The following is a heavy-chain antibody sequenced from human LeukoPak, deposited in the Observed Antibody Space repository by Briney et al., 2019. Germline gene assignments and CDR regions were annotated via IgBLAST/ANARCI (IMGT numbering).Heavy chain of an antibody. CDR2: INHSGRT. CDR3: ARELVDYDFWSGYYPKYYFDY. D-gene: IGHD3-3*01. Sequence: PSETLSLTCAVYGGSFSGYYWSWIRQPPGKGLEWIGEINHSGRTNYNPSLKSRVTISVDTSKNQFSLKLSSVTAADTAVYYCARELVDYDFWSGYYPKYYFDYWGQGTLVTVSS. J-gene: IGHJ4*02. CDR1: GGSFSGYY. V-gene: IGHV4-34*01.